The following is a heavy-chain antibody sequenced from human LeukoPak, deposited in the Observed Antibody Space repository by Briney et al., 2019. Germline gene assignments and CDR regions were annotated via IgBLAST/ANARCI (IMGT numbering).Heavy chain of an antibody. CDR2: INPNSGGT. CDR3: ARFSRNGGYYAMDV. D-gene: IGHD3-16*01. Sequence: GASVKVSCKASGYTFTGYYMHWVRQAPGQGLEWMGWINPNSGGTNYAQKFKGRVTMTRDTSISTAYMELSRLRSDDTAVYYCARFSRNGGYYAMDVWGQGTTVTVSS. CDR1: GYTFTGYY. V-gene: IGHV1-2*02. J-gene: IGHJ6*02.